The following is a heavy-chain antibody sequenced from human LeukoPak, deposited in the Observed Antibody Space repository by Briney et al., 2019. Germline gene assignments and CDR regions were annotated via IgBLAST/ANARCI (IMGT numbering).Heavy chain of an antibody. CDR1: GFTFSSYS. V-gene: IGHV3-21*01. CDR2: ISSSSSYI. D-gene: IGHD6-13*01. J-gene: IGHJ4*02. CDR3: ARDLTEQQELDY. Sequence: GGSLRLSCAASGFTFSSYSMNWVRQAPGKGLEWVSSISSSSSYIYYADSVKGRFTISRDNAKNSLYLQMNSLRDEDTAVYHCARDLTEQQELDYWGQGTLVTVSS.